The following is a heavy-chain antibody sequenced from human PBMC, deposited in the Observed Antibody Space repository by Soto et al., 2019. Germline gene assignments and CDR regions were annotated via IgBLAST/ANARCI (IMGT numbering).Heavy chain of an antibody. D-gene: IGHD4-17*01. CDR2: ISSSSSTI. CDR3: ARDRPSYGGNSGVGKAKYYFDY. V-gene: IGHV3-48*02. CDR1: GFTFSSYS. Sequence: PGGSLRLSCAASGFTFSSYSMNWVRQAPGKGLEWVSYISSSSSTIYYADSVKGRFTISRDNAKNSLYLQMNSLRDEDTAVYYCARDRPSYGGNSGVGKAKYYFDYWGQGTRVTVSS. J-gene: IGHJ4*02.